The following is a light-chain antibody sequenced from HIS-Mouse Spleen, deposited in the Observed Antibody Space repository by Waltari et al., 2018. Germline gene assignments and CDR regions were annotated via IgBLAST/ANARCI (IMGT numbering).Light chain of an antibody. V-gene: IGLV1-44*01. CDR1: SSNIGSNT. Sequence: QSVLTQPPSASGTPGQRVTISCSGSSSNIGSNTVNWYQHLPGTAPKLLIYSNKQRPSGVPDRFSGSKSGTSASLAISGLQSEDEADYYCAAWDDSLNGVVFGGGTKLTVL. J-gene: IGLJ2*01. CDR3: AAWDDSLNGVV. CDR2: SNK.